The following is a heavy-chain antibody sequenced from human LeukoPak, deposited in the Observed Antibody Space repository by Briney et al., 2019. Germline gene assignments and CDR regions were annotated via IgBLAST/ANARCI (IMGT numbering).Heavy chain of an antibody. J-gene: IGHJ4*02. CDR1: GYTFTGYY. V-gene: IGHV1-2*02. Sequence: GASVKVSCKASGYTFTGYYMHWVRQAPGQGLEWMGWINPNSGGTNYAQKFQGRVTMTRDTSISKAYMELSRLRSDDTAVYYCAREQGIYYYGSSGFDYWGQGTLVTVSS. CDR3: AREQGIYYYGSSGFDY. CDR2: INPNSGGT. D-gene: IGHD3-22*01.